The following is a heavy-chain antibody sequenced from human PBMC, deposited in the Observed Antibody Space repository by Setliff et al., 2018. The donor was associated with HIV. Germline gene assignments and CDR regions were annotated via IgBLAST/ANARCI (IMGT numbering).Heavy chain of an antibody. CDR2: IKQDGSEK. Sequence: GALRLSCAASGFTFSNAWMSWVRQAPGKGLEWVANIKQDGSEKYYVDSVKGRFTISRDNAKNSLYLQMNSLRAEDTAVYYCARDLVWPYSSRWYDAFDIWGQGSMVTVSS. J-gene: IGHJ3*02. CDR3: ARDLVWPYSSRWYDAFDI. V-gene: IGHV3-7*03. CDR1: GFTFSNAW. D-gene: IGHD6-13*01.